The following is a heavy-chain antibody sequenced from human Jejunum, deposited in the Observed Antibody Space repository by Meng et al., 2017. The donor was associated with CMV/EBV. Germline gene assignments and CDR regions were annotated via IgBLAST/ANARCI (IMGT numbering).Heavy chain of an antibody. CDR1: GASVTTYY. D-gene: IGHD1-1*01. CDR3: ARADGSRYFDL. V-gene: IGHV4-4*07. CDR2: FFSSGST. Sequence: QLQLQESGPGLVKPSEILSLTCTVSGASVTTYYWSWIRQPAGKGLEWIGRFFSSGSTNYNPSLGNRVTMSVDTSKNQFSLKLSSVTAADTAVYYCARADGSRYFDLWGQGTLVTVSS. J-gene: IGHJ4*02.